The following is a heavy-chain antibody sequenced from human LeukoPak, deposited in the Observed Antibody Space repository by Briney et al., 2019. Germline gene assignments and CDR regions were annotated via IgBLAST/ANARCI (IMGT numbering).Heavy chain of an antibody. CDR3: ARDRTIAAAGTPADY. CDR1: GFTFSNYA. J-gene: IGHJ4*02. CDR2: ISGSGDST. V-gene: IGHV3-23*01. D-gene: IGHD6-13*01. Sequence: GGSLRLSCAASGFTFSNYAMRWVRQAPGKGLEWVSGISGSGDSTYYADSVKGRFTISRDNSKNTLYLQMNSLRAEDTAIYYCARDRTIAAAGTPADYWGQGTLVTVSS.